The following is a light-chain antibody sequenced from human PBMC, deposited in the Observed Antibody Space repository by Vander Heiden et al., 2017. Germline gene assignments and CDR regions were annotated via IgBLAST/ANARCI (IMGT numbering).Light chain of an antibody. CDR1: SSDICGYNY. V-gene: IGLV2-14*01. CDR3: SSYTSSSTLV. J-gene: IGLJ2*01. Sequence: SALTHPAPVSGSPGQSITISCTGTSSDICGYNYVSWYQQHPGKAPKLMIYGVSNRPSGVSNRFAGSKSGNTASLTISGLQAEDEADYYCSSYTSSSTLVFGGGTKLTVL. CDR2: GVS.